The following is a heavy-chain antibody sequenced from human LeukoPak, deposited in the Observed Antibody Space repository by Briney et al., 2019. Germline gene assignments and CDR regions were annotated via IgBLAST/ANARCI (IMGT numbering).Heavy chain of an antibody. CDR1: GGTFSSYA. D-gene: IGHD6-19*01. J-gene: IGHJ4*02. V-gene: IGHV1-69*05. Sequence: SVKVSCKASGGTFSSYAISWVRQAPGQGLEWMGRIIPIFGTANYAQKFQGRVTITTDESTSTAYMELSSLRSEDTAVYYCARDAIAVAGTVQNLFDHWGQGTLVTVSS. CDR2: IIPIFGTA. CDR3: ARDAIAVAGTVQNLFDH.